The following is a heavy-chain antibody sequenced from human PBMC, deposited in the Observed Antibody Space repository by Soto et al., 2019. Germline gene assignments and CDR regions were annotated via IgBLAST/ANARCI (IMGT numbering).Heavy chain of an antibody. V-gene: IGHV3-23*01. D-gene: IGHD7-27*01. CDR2: VGGSGTST. Sequence: HPGGSLRLSCAASGFTFSSYAMSWVRQVPGKGLEWVSAVGGSGTSTYYADSVKGRFTISRDNSKNTLYLEMNSLRAEDTAVYYCAHHQRTTSRQLGYFDYWGQGTLVTVSS. CDR1: GFTFSSYA. J-gene: IGHJ4*02. CDR3: AHHQRTTSRQLGYFDY.